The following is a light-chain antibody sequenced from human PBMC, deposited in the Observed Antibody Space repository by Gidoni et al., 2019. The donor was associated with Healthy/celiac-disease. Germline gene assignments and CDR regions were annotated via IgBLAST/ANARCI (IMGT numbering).Light chain of an antibody. CDR3: NSRDSSGNHHVV. V-gene: IGLV3-19*01. Sequence: SSELTQDPVVSVALGQTVRITCQGDSLSSYYASWYQQKPGQAPVLVIYGKNNRPSGIPDRFSGSSSGNTASLTITGAQAEDEADYYCNSRDSSGNHHVVFGGGTKLTVL. J-gene: IGLJ2*01. CDR2: GKN. CDR1: SLSSYY.